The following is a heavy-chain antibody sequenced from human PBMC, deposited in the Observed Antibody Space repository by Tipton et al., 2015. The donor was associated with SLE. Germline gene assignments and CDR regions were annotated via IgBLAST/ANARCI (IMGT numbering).Heavy chain of an antibody. Sequence: TLSLTCAVYGGSFSVHYWTWSWIRQPPGKGLEWIGEIDHSGSTNYNLSLKSRVTISRDTSKNQFSLKLSSVSVADTAVYYCARRESYAYFDYWGQGSLVTVSS. CDR2: IDHSGST. CDR1: GGSFSVHY. CDR3: ARRESYAYFDY. J-gene: IGHJ4*02. V-gene: IGHV4-34*01. D-gene: IGHD1-26*01.